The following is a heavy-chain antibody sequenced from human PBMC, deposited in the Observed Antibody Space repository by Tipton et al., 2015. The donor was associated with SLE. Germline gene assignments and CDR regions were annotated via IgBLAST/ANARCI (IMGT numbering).Heavy chain of an antibody. CDR1: GGSISSTSYY. CDR2: MYYTGST. V-gene: IGHV4-39*07. J-gene: IGHJ4*02. CDR3: ARVKAFYDLWSGFDY. Sequence: TLSLTCNVSGGSISSTSYYWAWLRQPPGKGLEWIGSMYYTGSTYDNPSLKSRVTMSVDTSKNRFSLRLSSVTAADTAVYYCARVKAFYDLWSGFDYWGQGILVSVSS. D-gene: IGHD3-3*01.